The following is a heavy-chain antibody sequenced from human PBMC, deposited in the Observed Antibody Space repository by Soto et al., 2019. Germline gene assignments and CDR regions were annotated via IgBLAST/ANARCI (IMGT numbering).Heavy chain of an antibody. V-gene: IGHV1-69*01. Sequence: QVQLVQSGAEVKKPGSSVKVSCKASGGTFSSYAISWVRQAPGQGLEWMGGIIPIFGTANYAQKFQGRVTITADEYTSTAYMELSSLRSEDTAVYYWARGFNDYGERHSAFDIWGQGTMVTVSS. J-gene: IGHJ3*02. CDR1: GGTFSSYA. CDR2: IIPIFGTA. D-gene: IGHD4-17*01. CDR3: ARGFNDYGERHSAFDI.